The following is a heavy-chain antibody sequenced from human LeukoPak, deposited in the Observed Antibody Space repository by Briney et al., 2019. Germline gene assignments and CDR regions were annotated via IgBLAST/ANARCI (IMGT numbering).Heavy chain of an antibody. D-gene: IGHD2-2*01. V-gene: IGHV3-21*01. CDR2: ISSSSSYI. Sequence: GGSLRLSCAASGFTFSSYSMNWVRQAPGKGLEWVSSISSSSSYIYYADSVKGRFTISRDNAKNSLYLQMNSLRAEDTAVYYCARDGGTYCSSTSCFPDYWGQGTLVTVSS. CDR3: ARDGGTYCSSTSCFPDY. CDR1: GFTFSSYS. J-gene: IGHJ4*02.